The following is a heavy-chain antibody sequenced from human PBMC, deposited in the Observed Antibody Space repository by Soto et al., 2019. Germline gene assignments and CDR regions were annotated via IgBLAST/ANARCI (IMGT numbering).Heavy chain of an antibody. CDR3: ARDQHSSGYRYYYYGMDV. Sequence: SQTLSLTCAISGDSVSSNSAAWNWIRQSPSRGLEWLGRTYYRSKWYNDYAVSVKSRITINPDTSKNQFSLQQNSVTPEDTAVYYCARDQHSSGYRYYYYGMDVWGQGTTVTVSS. J-gene: IGHJ6*02. CDR2: TYYRSKWYN. V-gene: IGHV6-1*01. CDR1: GDSVSSNSAA. D-gene: IGHD6-19*01.